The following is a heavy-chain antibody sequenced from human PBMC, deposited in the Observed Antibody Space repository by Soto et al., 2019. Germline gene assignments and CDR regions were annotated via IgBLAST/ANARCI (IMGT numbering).Heavy chain of an antibody. Sequence: SETLSLTCTVSGGSINSGDYHWSWIRQPPGKGLEWIGYIYYSGSTYYNPSLKGRVSISVDTSKNQFSLKLSSVTAADTAVYYCARVGGGVQSQYHYYFDYWGQGTLVTVSS. J-gene: IGHJ4*02. CDR3: ARVGGGVQSQYHYYFDY. D-gene: IGHD1-1*01. CDR1: GGSINSGDYH. V-gene: IGHV4-30-4*01. CDR2: IYYSGST.